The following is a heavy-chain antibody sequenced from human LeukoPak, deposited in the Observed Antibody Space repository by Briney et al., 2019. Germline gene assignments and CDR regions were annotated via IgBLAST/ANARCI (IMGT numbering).Heavy chain of an antibody. CDR2: ISGSGGST. Sequence: GGSLRLSCAASGFTFSNAWMSWVRQAPGKGLEWVSAISGSGGSTYYADSVKGRFTISRDNSKNTLYLQMNSLRAEDTAVYYCAKDRHSSGWYVDYFDYWGQGTLVTVSS. D-gene: IGHD6-19*01. CDR1: GFTFSNAW. J-gene: IGHJ4*02. V-gene: IGHV3-23*01. CDR3: AKDRHSSGWYVDYFDY.